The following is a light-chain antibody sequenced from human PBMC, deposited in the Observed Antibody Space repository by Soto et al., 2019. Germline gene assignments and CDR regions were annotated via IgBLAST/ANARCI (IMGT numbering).Light chain of an antibody. Sequence: DIQMTQSPSSLSASVGDTISITCRSFQTIRKSLNWYQQRPGKAPKLLIYAASSLQSGVPSRFSGSGSGTDFTLSISSLQPEDFATYYCQQSYSTPRTFGQGTKVDIK. J-gene: IGKJ1*01. CDR3: QQSYSTPRT. CDR1: QTIRKS. CDR2: AAS. V-gene: IGKV1-39*01.